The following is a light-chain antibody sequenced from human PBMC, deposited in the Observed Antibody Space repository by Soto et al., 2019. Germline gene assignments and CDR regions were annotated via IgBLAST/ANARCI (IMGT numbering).Light chain of an antibody. CDR3: QQYGGSPRT. Sequence: EIVLTQSPGTLSFSPGERATLSCRASQSVSSSFLAWYQQKPGQAPRLLIYAASSRATGIPDRFSGSGSGTDFTLTISRLEPEDFAVYYCQQYGGSPRTLGQGTKVDIK. J-gene: IGKJ1*01. CDR1: QSVSSSF. V-gene: IGKV3-20*01. CDR2: AAS.